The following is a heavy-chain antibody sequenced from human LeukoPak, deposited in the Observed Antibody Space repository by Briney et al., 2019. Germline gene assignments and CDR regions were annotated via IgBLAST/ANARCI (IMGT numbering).Heavy chain of an antibody. D-gene: IGHD3-9*01. CDR1: GFTFSGCA. V-gene: IGHV3-23*01. CDR2: IRGSGGTT. Sequence: PGGSLRLSCAASGFTFSGCAMSWVRQAPGKGLEWVSAIRGSGGTTYYADSVKGRFTISRDNSKDTLYLQMNSLRAEDTAVYYCANPIYDWYFDYWGQGTLVTVSS. CDR3: ANPIYDWYFDY. J-gene: IGHJ4*02.